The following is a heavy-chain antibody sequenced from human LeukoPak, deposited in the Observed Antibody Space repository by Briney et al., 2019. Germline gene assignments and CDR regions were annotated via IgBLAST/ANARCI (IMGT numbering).Heavy chain of an antibody. Sequence: ASVKVSCKPSGGTFSSYAISWVRQAPGQGLEWMGRIIPILGIANYAQKFQGRVTITADKSTSTAYMELSSLRSEDTAVYYCARADSSGWWGHYWGQGTLVTVSS. CDR3: ARADSSGWWGHY. D-gene: IGHD6-19*01. J-gene: IGHJ4*02. CDR1: GGTFSSYA. V-gene: IGHV1-69*04. CDR2: IIPILGIA.